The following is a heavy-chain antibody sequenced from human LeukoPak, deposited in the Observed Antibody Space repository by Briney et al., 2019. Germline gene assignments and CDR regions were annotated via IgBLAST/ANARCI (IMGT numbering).Heavy chain of an antibody. Sequence: ASVKVSCKASGYTFTSYFMHWVRQAPGRGLERMGIINPSGGSTSYAQKFQGRVTLTMDTSTSTVYMELSSLRSEDTALYYCAIPYYYDSGSYSDYWGQGTLVTVSS. J-gene: IGHJ4*02. CDR1: GYTFTSYF. D-gene: IGHD3-10*01. V-gene: IGHV1-46*01. CDR2: INPSGGST. CDR3: AIPYYYDSGSYSDY.